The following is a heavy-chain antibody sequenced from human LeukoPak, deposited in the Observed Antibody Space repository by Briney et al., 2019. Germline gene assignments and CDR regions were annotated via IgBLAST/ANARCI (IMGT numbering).Heavy chain of an antibody. CDR3: AKDKNYYDSSGYYFDY. CDR1: GFTFSSYA. J-gene: IGHJ4*02. D-gene: IGHD3-22*01. Sequence: PGGSLRLSCAASGFTFSSYAMSWVRQAPGKGLEWVSAISGSGGSTYYADSVKGRFTISRDNAKNSLYLQMNSLRAEDTALYYCAKDKNYYDSSGYYFDYWGQGTLVTVSS. V-gene: IGHV3-23*01. CDR2: ISGSGGST.